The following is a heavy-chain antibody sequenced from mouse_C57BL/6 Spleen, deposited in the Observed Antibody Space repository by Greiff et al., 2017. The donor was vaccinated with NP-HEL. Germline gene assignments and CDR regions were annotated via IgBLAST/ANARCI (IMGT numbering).Heavy chain of an antibody. CDR2: IWGDGST. V-gene: IGHV2-3*01. D-gene: IGHD1-1*01. CDR1: GFSLTSYG. Sequence: VQLVESGPGLVAPSQSLSITCTVSGFSLTSYGVSWVRQPPGKGLEWLGVIWGDGSTNYHSALISRLSISKDNSKSQVFLKLNSLQTDDTATYYCAKLNPYHYYGSSYVYYAMDYWGQGTSVTVSS. J-gene: IGHJ4*01. CDR3: AKLNPYHYYGSSYVYYAMDY.